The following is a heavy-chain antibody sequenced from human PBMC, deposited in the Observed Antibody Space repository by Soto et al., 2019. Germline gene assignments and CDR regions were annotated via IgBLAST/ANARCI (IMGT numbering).Heavy chain of an antibody. CDR1: GGTFSGHA. J-gene: IGHJ6*02. V-gene: IGHV1-69*13. D-gene: IGHD3-16*01. CDR3: ARDVPLNYYDGTFSYYAMDV. CDR2: IIPFFKAT. Sequence: EASVKVSCKASGGTFSGHAISWVRQAPGQGLEWMGGIIPFFKATNYAQKFQGRVTITADDSTSTAYMDLYSLRSGDTAVYYCARDVPLNYYDGTFSYYAMDVWGQGTTVTVSS.